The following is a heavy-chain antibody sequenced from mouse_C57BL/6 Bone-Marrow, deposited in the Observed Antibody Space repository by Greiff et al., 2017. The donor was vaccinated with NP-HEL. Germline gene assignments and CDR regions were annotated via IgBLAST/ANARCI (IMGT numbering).Heavy chain of an antibody. CDR2: INPNNGGT. V-gene: IGHV1-18*01. J-gene: IGHJ4*01. Sequence: VQLQQSGPELVKPGASVKIPCKASGYTFTDYNMDWVKQSHGKSLEWIGDINPNNGGTIYNQKFKGKATLTVDKSSSTAYMELRSLTSEDTAVYYCAREAIYYYGSSYFYYAMDYWGQGTSVTVSS. CDR1: GYTFTDYN. D-gene: IGHD1-1*01. CDR3: AREAIYYYGSSYFYYAMDY.